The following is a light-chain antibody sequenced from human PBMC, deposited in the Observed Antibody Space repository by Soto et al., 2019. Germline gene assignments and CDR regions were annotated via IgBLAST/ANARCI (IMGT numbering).Light chain of an antibody. CDR1: SSNIGSNT. Sequence: QAVVTQPPSASGTPGQRVTISCSGSSSNIGSNTVNWYQQLPGTAPKLLIYSNSQRPSGVPDRFSGSKSGTSASLAISGLQSEDEADYYCAAWDHSLSGVVFGGGTKLTVL. J-gene: IGLJ2*01. CDR2: SNS. CDR3: AAWDHSLSGVV. V-gene: IGLV1-44*01.